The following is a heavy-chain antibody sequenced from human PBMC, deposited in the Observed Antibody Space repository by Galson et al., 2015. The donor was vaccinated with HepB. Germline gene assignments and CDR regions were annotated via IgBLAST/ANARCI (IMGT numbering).Heavy chain of an antibody. CDR1: GGSISSGGYS. CDR2: ISYSGNT. D-gene: IGHD3-22*01. CDR3: ARLYDSSGHYHWDY. V-gene: IGHV4-30-4*07. J-gene: IGHJ4*02. Sequence: TLSLTCAVSGGSISSGGYSWSWIRRPPERGLEWIGYISYSGNTYYNPSLKSRVTISVDTSKNQFSLNLSSVTAADTAVYYCARLYDSSGHYHWDYWGQGTLVTVSS.